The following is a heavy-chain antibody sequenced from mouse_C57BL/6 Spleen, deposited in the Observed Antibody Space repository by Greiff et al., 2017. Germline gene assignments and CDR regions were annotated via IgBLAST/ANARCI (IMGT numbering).Heavy chain of an antibody. V-gene: IGHV5-17*01. D-gene: IGHD3-1*01. CDR1: GFTFSDYG. CDR2: ISSGSSTN. CDR3: ARKRRGRAFDY. J-gene: IGHJ2*01. Sequence: EVQLVESGGGLVKPGGSLKLSCAASGFTFSDYGMHWVRQAPEKGLEWVAYISSGSSTNYYADTVRGRFTIYRDNSKNPLFLQMTIMRSEDTVMYYCARKRRGRAFDYWGQGTTLTVSS.